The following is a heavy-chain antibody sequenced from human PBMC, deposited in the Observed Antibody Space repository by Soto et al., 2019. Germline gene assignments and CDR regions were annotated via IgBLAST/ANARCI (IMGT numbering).Heavy chain of an antibody. J-gene: IGHJ4*02. CDR2: IHHSGST. Sequence: QVQLQESGPGLVRPSETLSLTCTVSGASIRSYYWSWIRQPPGKGLEWIGFIHHSGSTNHNPSLKSRLTMSVDTSKNQFSLKLSSVTAADTAVYYCTRGDSSSWRPHFDYWGQGTLVTVSS. CDR3: TRGDSSSWRPHFDY. D-gene: IGHD6-13*01. CDR1: GASIRSYY. V-gene: IGHV4-59*01.